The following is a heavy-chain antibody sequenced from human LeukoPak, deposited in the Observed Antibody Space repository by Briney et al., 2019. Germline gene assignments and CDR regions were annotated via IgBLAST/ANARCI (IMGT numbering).Heavy chain of an antibody. J-gene: IGHJ5*02. Sequence: GGSLRLSCAASGFTFSSYSMNWVRQAPGMGLEWVSSISSSSSYIYYADSVKGRFTISRDNAKNSLYLQMNSLRAEDTAVYYCARDSLPRSYDYVWGSSRWDWFDPWGQGTLVTVSS. CDR3: ARDSLPRSYDYVWGSSRWDWFDP. V-gene: IGHV3-21*01. CDR1: GFTFSSYS. D-gene: IGHD3-16*01. CDR2: ISSSSSYI.